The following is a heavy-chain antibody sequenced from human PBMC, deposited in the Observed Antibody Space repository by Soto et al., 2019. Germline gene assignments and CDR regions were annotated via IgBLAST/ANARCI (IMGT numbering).Heavy chain of an antibody. J-gene: IGHJ4*02. CDR3: AKAFLEWLFPSPSDY. CDR1: GFTFSSYA. Sequence: EVQLLESGGGLVQPGGSLRLSCAASGFTFSSYAMSWVRQAPGKGLEWVSAISGSGGSTYYADSVKGRFTISRDNSKNTLYLQMNILRAEDTAVYYCAKAFLEWLFPSPSDYWGQGTLVTVSS. V-gene: IGHV3-23*01. CDR2: ISGSGGST. D-gene: IGHD3-3*02.